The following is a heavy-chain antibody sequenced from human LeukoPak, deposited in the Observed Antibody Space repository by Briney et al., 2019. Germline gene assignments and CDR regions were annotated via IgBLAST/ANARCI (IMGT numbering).Heavy chain of an antibody. D-gene: IGHD3-22*01. Sequence: ASVKVSCKASGGTFSSYTISWVRQATGQGLEWMGWMNPNSGNTGYAQKFQGRVTMTRNTSISTAYMELSSLRSEDTAVYYCARVYYYDSSGYHYYSEYGAFDIWGQGTMVTVSS. V-gene: IGHV1-8*02. CDR2: MNPNSGNT. CDR3: ARVYYYDSSGYHYYSEYGAFDI. J-gene: IGHJ3*02. CDR1: GGTFSSYT.